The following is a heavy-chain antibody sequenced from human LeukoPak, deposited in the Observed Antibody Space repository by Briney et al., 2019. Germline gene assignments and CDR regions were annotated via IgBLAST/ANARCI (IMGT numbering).Heavy chain of an antibody. J-gene: IGHJ4*02. CDR3: ARDDSGWYFDY. CDR1: GFTLSSYG. Sequence: GGSLRLSCAASGFTLSSYGMHWVRQAPGKGLEWVAVIWYDGSNKYYADSVKGRFTISRDNSKNTLYLQMNSLRAEDTAVYYCARDDSGWYFDYWGQGTLVTVSS. D-gene: IGHD6-19*01. V-gene: IGHV3-33*01. CDR2: IWYDGSNK.